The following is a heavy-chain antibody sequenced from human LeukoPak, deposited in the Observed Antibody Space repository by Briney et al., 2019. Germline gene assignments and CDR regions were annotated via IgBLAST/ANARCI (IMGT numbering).Heavy chain of an antibody. Sequence: ASGKVSCKASGYTFTGYYMHWVRQAPGQGLEWMGWINPNSGGTNYAQKFQGRVTMTRDTSISTAYMELSRLRSDDTAVYYCARAPTAQTESLEWSLQGLFYYYYMDVWGKGTTVTVSS. CDR1: GYTFTGYY. D-gene: IGHD3-3*01. CDR2: INPNSGGT. J-gene: IGHJ6*03. CDR3: ARAPTAQTESLEWSLQGLFYYYYMDV. V-gene: IGHV1-2*02.